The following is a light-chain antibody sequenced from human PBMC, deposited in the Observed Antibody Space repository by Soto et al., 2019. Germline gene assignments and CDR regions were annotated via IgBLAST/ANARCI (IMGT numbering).Light chain of an antibody. Sequence: ETVMTQSPATLSVSPVERATLSCRASQSVSSNLAWYQQKPGQPPRLLIYDISTRATGIPTRFSGSGSGTEFTLTISSPQSEDFAVYYCQQYNNWPPTFGGGTKVDIK. CDR1: QSVSSN. V-gene: IGKV3D-15*01. J-gene: IGKJ4*01. CDR3: QQYNNWPPT. CDR2: DIS.